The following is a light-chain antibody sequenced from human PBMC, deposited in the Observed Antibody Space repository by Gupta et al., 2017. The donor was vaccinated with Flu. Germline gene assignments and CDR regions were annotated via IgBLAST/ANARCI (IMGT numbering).Light chain of an antibody. J-gene: IGKJ1*01. Sequence: VNTGQLASVGSKSSNRLANSDGYNYLDWFLQRPGQAPRRLIYKVSKRDAGIPDRFSGSGSGTDFTLKISRVEAEDVGIYYCTQGTHWPWTFGQGTKVEIK. CDR2: KVS. V-gene: IGKV2-30*01. CDR3: TQGTHWPWT. CDR1: NRLANSDGYNY.